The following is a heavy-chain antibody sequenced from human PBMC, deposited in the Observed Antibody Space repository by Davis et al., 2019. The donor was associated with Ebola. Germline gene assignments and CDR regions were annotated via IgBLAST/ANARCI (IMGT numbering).Heavy chain of an antibody. J-gene: IGHJ6*03. D-gene: IGHD7-27*01. V-gene: IGHV1-46*01. Sequence: ASAKVSCKASGYTFTSYYMHWVRQAPGQGLEWMGIINPSGGSTSYAQKFQGRVTMTRDTSTSTVYMELSSLRSEDTAVYYCARELSGTDLYYYYYMDVWGKGTTVTVSS. CDR1: GYTFTSYY. CDR2: INPSGGST. CDR3: ARELSGTDLYYYYYMDV.